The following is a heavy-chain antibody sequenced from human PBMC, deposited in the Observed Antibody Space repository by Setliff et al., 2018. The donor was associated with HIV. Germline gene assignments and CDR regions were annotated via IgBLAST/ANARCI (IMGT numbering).Heavy chain of an antibody. D-gene: IGHD6-13*01. CDR1: GFTFSTYW. V-gene: IGHV3-74*01. CDR2: INSDGSVT. Sequence: GGSLRLSCAASGFTFSTYWMHWVRQSPGKGLVWVSRINSDGSVTNYADSVKGRFTISRDNAKNTLYLQMSSLRADDTAVYYCAKDWVKGRDIAQAVDAFDIWGQGAMVTVSS. J-gene: IGHJ3*02. CDR3: AKDWVKGRDIAQAVDAFDI.